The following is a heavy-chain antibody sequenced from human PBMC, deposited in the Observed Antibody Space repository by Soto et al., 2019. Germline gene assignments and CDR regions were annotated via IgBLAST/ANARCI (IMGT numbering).Heavy chain of an antibody. CDR1: GDSIVGVGY. CDR3: ARSGVTGIVIPSHWFDP. D-gene: IGHD2-21*02. J-gene: IGHJ5*02. Sequence: TLSLTCTVPGDSIVGVGYWSFIRHFPGRGLEWIGCISSSGSTYYNPALNNRISLSLDTSQNQFSLKLLSVTAADTAIYYCARSGVTGIVIPSHWFDPWGQGTLVTVSS. CDR2: ISSSGST. V-gene: IGHV4-31*03.